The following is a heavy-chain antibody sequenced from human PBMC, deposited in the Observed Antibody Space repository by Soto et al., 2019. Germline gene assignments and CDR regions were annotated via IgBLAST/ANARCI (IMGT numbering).Heavy chain of an antibody. J-gene: IGHJ5*02. Sequence: GASVKVSCKASGGTFSSYTISWVRQAPGQGLEWMGRIIPILGIANYSQKFQGRVTITADKSTSTAYMELSSLRSEDTAVYYCAREGGSTWFDPWGQGTLVTVSS. D-gene: IGHD3-16*01. CDR3: AREGGSTWFDP. CDR1: GGTFSSYT. V-gene: IGHV1-69*04. CDR2: IIPILGIA.